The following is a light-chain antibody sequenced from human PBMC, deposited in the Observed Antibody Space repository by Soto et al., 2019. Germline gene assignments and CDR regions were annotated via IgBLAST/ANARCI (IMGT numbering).Light chain of an antibody. CDR1: QGIGND. CDR2: AAS. CDR3: LQDYSYPWT. Sequence: AIQMTQSPSSLSASVGDRVTITCRASQGIGNDLGWYQQKPGKAPKLLIYAASSLQTGVPSRFSGSGSGTDFTLTISSLQPEDFATYYCLQDYSYPWTFGKGTTVEIK. V-gene: IGKV1-6*01. J-gene: IGKJ1*01.